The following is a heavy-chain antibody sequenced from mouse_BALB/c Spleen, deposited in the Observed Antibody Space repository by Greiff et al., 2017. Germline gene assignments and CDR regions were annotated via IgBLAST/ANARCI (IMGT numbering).Heavy chain of an antibody. CDR3: ARSGSTMITRGLDCFAY. J-gene: IGHJ3*01. V-gene: IGHV1S137*01. CDR1: GYTFTDYA. Sequence: VQLQESGAELVRPGVSVKISCKGSGYTFTDYAMHWVKQSHAKSLEWIGVISTYYGDASYNQKFKGKATMTVDKSSSTAYMELARLTSEDSAIYYCARSGSTMITRGLDCFAYWGQGTLVTVSA. CDR2: ISTYYGDA. D-gene: IGHD2-4*01.